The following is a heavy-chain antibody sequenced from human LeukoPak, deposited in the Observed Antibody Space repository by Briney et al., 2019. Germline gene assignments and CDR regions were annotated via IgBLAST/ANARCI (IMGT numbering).Heavy chain of an antibody. J-gene: IGHJ5*02. CDR3: AREINYSIWFDP. CDR2: INAYNGNT. Sequence: ASVKVSCKASGYTFTSYGISWVRQAPGQGLEWMGGINAYNGNTNYAQKLQGRVTMTTDTSTSTAYMELRSLRSDDTAVYYCAREINYSIWFDPWGQGTLVTVSS. D-gene: IGHD4-11*01. CDR1: GYTFTSYG. V-gene: IGHV1-18*01.